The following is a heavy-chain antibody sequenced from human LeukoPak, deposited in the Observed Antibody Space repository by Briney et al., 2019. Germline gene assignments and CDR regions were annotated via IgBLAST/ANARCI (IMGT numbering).Heavy chain of an antibody. V-gene: IGHV4-39*07. CDR1: GGSISSSSYY. CDR2: IFYTESV. J-gene: IGHJ6*03. D-gene: IGHD5-18*01. Sequence: SQTLSLTCTVSGGSISSSSYYWAWLRQSPGAGLQWIGSIFYTESVYYNPSLKSRVTITLDMSKNQFSLTVSSVTAADTALYYCASARFVNWIHVGYMDVWGKGTSITVSS. CDR3: ASARFVNWIHVGYMDV.